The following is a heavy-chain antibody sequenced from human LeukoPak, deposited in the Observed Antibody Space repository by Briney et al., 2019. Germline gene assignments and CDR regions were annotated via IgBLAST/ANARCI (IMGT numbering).Heavy chain of an antibody. Sequence: QPGGSLRLSCAASGFTISSYSMNWVRQAPGKGLEWVSYISSSSSTIYYADSVKGRFTISRDNAKNSLYLQMNSLRAEDTAVYYCARSRQLVSAYYYYYMDVWGKGTTVTVSS. CDR2: ISSSSSTI. V-gene: IGHV3-48*01. CDR3: ARSRQLVSAYYYYYMDV. J-gene: IGHJ6*03. D-gene: IGHD6-6*01. CDR1: GFTISSYS.